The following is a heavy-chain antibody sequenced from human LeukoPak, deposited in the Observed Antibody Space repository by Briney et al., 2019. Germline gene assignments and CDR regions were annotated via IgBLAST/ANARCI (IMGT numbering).Heavy chain of an antibody. CDR3: AREDPHNWFET. V-gene: IGHV3-74*01. CDR2: INRDGGGT. CDR1: GITFGNYW. J-gene: IGHJ5*02. Sequence: PGGSLRLSCAASGITFGNYWMHWVRQGPGKGLVWVSCINRDGGGTIYADSVKGRFTVSRDNAKNTLYLQMNSLRAEDTAVYYCAREDPHNWFETWGQGTLVTVSS.